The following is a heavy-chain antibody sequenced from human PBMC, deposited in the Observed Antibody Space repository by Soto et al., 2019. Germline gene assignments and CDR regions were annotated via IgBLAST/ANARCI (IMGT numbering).Heavy chain of an antibody. Sequence: EVHLLESGGGLVQPGGSLRLSCAVSGFTFSIYAMSWVRQAPGKGLEWVSGISGSGGSTDYADSVKGRFTISRDNSKNTLYLQMNNLGAEDTAVYYCAKGGAPNWYFDLWGRGTLVTVSS. CDR2: ISGSGGST. J-gene: IGHJ2*01. CDR3: AKGGAPNWYFDL. V-gene: IGHV3-23*01. CDR1: GFTFSIYA.